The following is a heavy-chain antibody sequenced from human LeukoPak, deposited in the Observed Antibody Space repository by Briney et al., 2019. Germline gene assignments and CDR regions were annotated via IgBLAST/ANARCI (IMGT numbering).Heavy chain of an antibody. CDR2: ISISSSTI. V-gene: IGHV3-48*01. CDR3: ARGPPLFDP. Sequence: GGSLRLSCAASGFTFSSYAMSWVRQAPGKGLEWISYISISSSTIYYADSVKGRFTISRDNAKNSLYLQVNSLRADDTAIYYCARGPPLFDPWGQGTLVTVSS. J-gene: IGHJ5*02. CDR1: GFTFSSYA.